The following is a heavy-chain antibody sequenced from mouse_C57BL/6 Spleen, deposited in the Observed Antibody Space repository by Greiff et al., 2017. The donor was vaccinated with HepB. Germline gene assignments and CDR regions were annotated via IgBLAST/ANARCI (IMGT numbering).Heavy chain of an antibody. CDR3: ARSHDYDYAMDY. CDR1: GYSFTGYY. J-gene: IGHJ4*01. CDR2: INPSTGGT. D-gene: IGHD2-4*01. V-gene: IGHV1-43*01. Sequence: VQLQQSGPELVKPGASVKISCKASGYSFTGYYMHWVKQSSEKSLEWIGEINPSTGGTSYNQKFKGKATFTVDKSSSTAYMQLKSLTSEDSAVYYCARSHDYDYAMDYWGQGTSVTVSS.